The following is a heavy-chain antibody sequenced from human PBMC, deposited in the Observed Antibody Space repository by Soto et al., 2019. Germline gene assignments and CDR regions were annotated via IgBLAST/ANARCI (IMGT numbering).Heavy chain of an antibody. D-gene: IGHD3-9*01. J-gene: IGHJ5*02. CDR1: GTTFDSFT. CDR2: FVPMFASA. Sequence: SVKVSCKSSGTTFDSFTFAWVRQAPGQGLEWLGGFVPMFASATIAQRFQGRVRITADASTGTGYMELSDLRSDDSAIYYCEREDDTTGHYSWFDPWGPGTLVTVYS. V-gene: IGHV1-69*13. CDR3: EREDDTTGHYSWFDP.